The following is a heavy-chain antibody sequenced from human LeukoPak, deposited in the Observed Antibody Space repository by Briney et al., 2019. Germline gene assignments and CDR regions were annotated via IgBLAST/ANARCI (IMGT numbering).Heavy chain of an antibody. CDR2: IYYSGST. Sequence: SETLSLTCTVSGGSISSSSYYWGWIRQPPGKGLEWIGSIYYSGSTYYNPSLKSRVTISVDTSKNQFSLKLSSVTAADTAVYYCARLDSSSWYSNFDYWGQGTLVTVSS. D-gene: IGHD6-13*01. V-gene: IGHV4-39*01. CDR3: ARLDSSSWYSNFDY. CDR1: GGSISSSSYY. J-gene: IGHJ4*02.